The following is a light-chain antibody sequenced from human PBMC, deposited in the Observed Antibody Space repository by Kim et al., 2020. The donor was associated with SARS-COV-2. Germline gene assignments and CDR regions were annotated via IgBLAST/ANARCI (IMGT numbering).Light chain of an antibody. CDR1: QSVSSN. J-gene: IGKJ1*01. V-gene: IGKV3-15*01. CDR3: QKYNNWPPWP. Sequence: EIVMTQSPATLSVSPGERATLSCRASQSVSSNLAWYQQKPGQAPRLLIYGASTRATGIPARFSGSGSGTEFTLTISSLQSEDFAVYYCQKYNNWPPWPFAQGTKVEIK. CDR2: GAS.